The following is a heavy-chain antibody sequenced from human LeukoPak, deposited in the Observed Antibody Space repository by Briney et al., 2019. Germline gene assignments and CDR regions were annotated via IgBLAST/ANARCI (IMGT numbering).Heavy chain of an antibody. CDR1: GYSFTSYW. CDR2: IYPGDSDT. Sequence: GESLKISCKGSGYSFTSYWIGWVRQMPGKGLEWMGIIYPGDSDTRYSPSFQGQVTISADKSISTAYLQWSSLKASDTAMYYCARQNYYSSGSYYKNWFDPWGQGTLVTVSS. V-gene: IGHV5-51*01. CDR3: ARQNYYSSGSYYKNWFDP. J-gene: IGHJ5*02. D-gene: IGHD3-10*01.